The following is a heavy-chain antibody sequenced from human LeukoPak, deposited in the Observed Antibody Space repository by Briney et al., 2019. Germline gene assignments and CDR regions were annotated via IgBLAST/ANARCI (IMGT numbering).Heavy chain of an antibody. V-gene: IGHV3-66*02. CDR3: ARDLLGLWFGES. D-gene: IGHD3-10*01. J-gene: IGHJ5*02. CDR2: IYSGGST. Sequence: GRSLRLSCAASGFTVSSNYMSWVRQAPGKGLEWVSVIYSGGSTYYADSVKGRFTISRDNSKNTLYLQMNSLRAEDTAVYYCARDLLGLWFGESWGQGTLVTVSS. CDR1: GFTVSSNY.